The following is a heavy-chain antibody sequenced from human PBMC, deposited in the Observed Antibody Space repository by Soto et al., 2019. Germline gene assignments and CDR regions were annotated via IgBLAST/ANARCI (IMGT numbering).Heavy chain of an antibody. CDR2: IKEDGSET. J-gene: IGHJ3*02. D-gene: IGHD3-10*01. Sequence: GESLKISCAASGFSFIVYWMSWVRQAPGKGLEWLANIKEDGSETSYVDSVKGRFTISRDNSKDSLYLQMSGLRAEDTAVYYCVTSGGSGRSGSYEVFDIWGQGTMVTVSS. CDR3: VTSGGSGRSGSYEVFDI. CDR1: GFSFIVYW. V-gene: IGHV3-7*01.